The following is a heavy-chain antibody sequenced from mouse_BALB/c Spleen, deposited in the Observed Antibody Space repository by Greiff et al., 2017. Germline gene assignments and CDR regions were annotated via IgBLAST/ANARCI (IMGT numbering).Heavy chain of an antibody. Sequence: EVQGVESGGGLVQPGGSRKLSCAASGFTFSSFGMHWVRQAPEKGLEWVAYISSGSSTIYYADTVKGRFTISRDNPKNTLFLQMTSLRSEDTAMYYCAKEGTYFDYWGQGTTLTVSS. CDR3: AKEGTYFDY. V-gene: IGHV5-17*02. CDR1: GFTFSSFG. D-gene: IGHD3-3*01. J-gene: IGHJ2*01. CDR2: ISSGSSTI.